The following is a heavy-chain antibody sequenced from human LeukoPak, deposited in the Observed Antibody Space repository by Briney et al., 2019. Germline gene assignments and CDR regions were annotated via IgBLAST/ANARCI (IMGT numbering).Heavy chain of an antibody. D-gene: IGHD3-9*01. V-gene: IGHV4-34*01. CDR3: ARGGSYDILTGYLPFDY. CDR1: GGSFSGYY. CDR2: INHSGST. Sequence: SETLSPTCAVYGGSFSGYYWSWIRQPPGKGLEWIGEINHSGSTNYNPSLKSRVTISVDTSKNQFSLKLSSVTAADTAVYYCARGGSYDILTGYLPFDYWGQGTLVTVSS. J-gene: IGHJ4*02.